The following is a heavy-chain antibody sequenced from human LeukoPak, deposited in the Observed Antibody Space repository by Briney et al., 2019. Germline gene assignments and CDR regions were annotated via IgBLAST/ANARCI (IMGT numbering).Heavy chain of an antibody. J-gene: IGHJ4*02. CDR2: TSDHGDYT. V-gene: IGHV3-23*01. D-gene: IGHD1-7*01. CDR1: GFTFTSYS. CDR3: ARKAQYNGHYPLDY. Sequence: GGSLRLSCAASGFTFTSYSMSWVRQAPGKGLEWVSGTSDHGDYTYCADSVKGRFTISRDSSKNTLFLQMNSLRAEDTALYFCARKAQYNGHYPLDYWGQGTLVTVSS.